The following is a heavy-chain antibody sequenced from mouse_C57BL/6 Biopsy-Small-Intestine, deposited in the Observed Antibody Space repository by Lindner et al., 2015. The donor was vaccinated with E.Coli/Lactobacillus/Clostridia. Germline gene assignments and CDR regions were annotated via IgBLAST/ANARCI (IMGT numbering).Heavy chain of an antibody. Sequence: SVKVSCKASGGTFSSYAISWVRQAPGQGLEWMGAIIPIFGTTNYAQRLQGRVTITADESTSTAYMDLSGLRSDDTAVYYCARASIATPVIGWFDPWGQGTLVTVSS. CDR1: GGTFSSYA. J-gene: IGHJ4*01. CDR2: IIPIFGTT. CDR3: ARASIATPVIGWFDP. D-gene: IGHD1-2*01. V-gene: IGHV1-81*01.